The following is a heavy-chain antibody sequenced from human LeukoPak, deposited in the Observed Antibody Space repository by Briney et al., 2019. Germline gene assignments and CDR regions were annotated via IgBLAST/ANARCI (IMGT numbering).Heavy chain of an antibody. V-gene: IGHV4-39*01. CDR3: ARHVEIAVAGPIDY. Sequence: SETLSLTGTVSGGSISSSRDYWGWIRQPPRKGLEWFGRIYYSGSTYYNPSLKSRVTISVDTSKNQFSLKLSSVTAADTAVYYCARHVEIAVAGPIDYWGQGTLVTVSS. J-gene: IGHJ4*02. CDR1: GGSISSSRDY. CDR2: IYYSGST. D-gene: IGHD6-19*01.